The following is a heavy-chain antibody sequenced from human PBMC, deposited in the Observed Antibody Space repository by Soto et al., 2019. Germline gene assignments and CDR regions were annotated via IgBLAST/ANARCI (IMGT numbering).Heavy chain of an antibody. Sequence: ASVKVSCKASGYTFTGYYMHWVRQAPGQGLEWMGWINPNSGGTKYAQKFQGWVTMTRDTSISTAYMELSSLRSDDTAVYYCERGRTYSSGFYFDYWGQGTLVTVSS. CDR1: GYTFTGYY. J-gene: IGHJ4*02. CDR3: ERGRTYSSGFYFDY. D-gene: IGHD6-19*01. V-gene: IGHV1-2*04. CDR2: INPNSGGT.